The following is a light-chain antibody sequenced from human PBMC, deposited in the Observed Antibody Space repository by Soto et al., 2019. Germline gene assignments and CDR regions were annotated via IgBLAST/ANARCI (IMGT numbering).Light chain of an antibody. CDR1: SSDVGGFNY. V-gene: IGLV2-14*03. J-gene: IGLJ1*01. Sequence: QSVLTQPASVSGSPGQSIAISCTGTSSDVGGFNYVSWYQQHPGKAPKFMIYDVSGRPSGVSDRFSGSKSGNTASLTISGLQAEDEADYYCASYTTSSTYVFGTGTKLTVL. CDR2: DVS. CDR3: ASYTTSSTYV.